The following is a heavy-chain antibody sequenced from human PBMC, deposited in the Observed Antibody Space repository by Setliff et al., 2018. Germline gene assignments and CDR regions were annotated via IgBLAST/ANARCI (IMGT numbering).Heavy chain of an antibody. CDR1: GYTFISYD. CDR2: ISIDDDKT. D-gene: IGHD3-22*01. Sequence: ASVKVSCKASGYTFISYDISCVRQAPGQGLEWMGWISIDDDKTKYAQKFQGRVTMTADTSTSTAYMELWSLRSDDTAVYYCASVALTRSGVYYPKKHYFDYRGQGTLVTAAS. V-gene: IGHV1-18*01. J-gene: IGHJ4*02. CDR3: ASVALTRSGVYYPKKHYFDY.